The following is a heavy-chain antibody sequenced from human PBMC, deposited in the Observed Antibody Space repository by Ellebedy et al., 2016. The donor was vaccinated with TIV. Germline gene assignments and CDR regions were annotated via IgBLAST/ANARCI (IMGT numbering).Heavy chain of an antibody. CDR2: IYPGDSDT. D-gene: IGHD1-20*01. Sequence: GESLKISCKGSGYSFTSYWIGWVRQMPGKGLEWMGIIYPGDSDTRYSPSFQGQVTISADKSISTAYLQWSSLKASDTAMYYCARLPYNWNDEPLYYFDYWGQGTLVTVSS. J-gene: IGHJ4*02. CDR3: ARLPYNWNDEPLYYFDY. CDR1: GYSFTSYW. V-gene: IGHV5-51*01.